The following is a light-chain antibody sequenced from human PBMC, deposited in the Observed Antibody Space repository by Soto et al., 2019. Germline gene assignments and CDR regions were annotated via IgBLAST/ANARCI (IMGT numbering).Light chain of an antibody. J-gene: IGLJ2*01. Sequence: QSVLTQPPSVSAAPGQKVTISCSGSSSNIGNNYVSWYQQLPGTAPKLLIYDNNKRPSGIPDRFSGSKSGTSATLGITGLQTGYEADYYCGTWDSSLSAGGRVFGGGTQLTVL. V-gene: IGLV1-51*01. CDR3: GTWDSSLSAGGRV. CDR2: DNN. CDR1: SSNIGNNY.